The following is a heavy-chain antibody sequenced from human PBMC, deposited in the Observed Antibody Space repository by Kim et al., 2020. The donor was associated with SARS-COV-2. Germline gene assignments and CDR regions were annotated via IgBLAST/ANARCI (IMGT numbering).Heavy chain of an antibody. Sequence: SVKVSCKASGGTFSSYAISWVRQAPGQGLEWMGGIIPIFGTANYAQKFQGRVTITADESTSTAYMELSSLRSEDTAVYYCARDCPSAEEDYYDSSRGMDVWGQGTTVTVSS. CDR3: ARDCPSAEEDYYDSSRGMDV. J-gene: IGHJ6*02. V-gene: IGHV1-69*13. D-gene: IGHD3-22*01. CDR1: GGTFSSYA. CDR2: IIPIFGTA.